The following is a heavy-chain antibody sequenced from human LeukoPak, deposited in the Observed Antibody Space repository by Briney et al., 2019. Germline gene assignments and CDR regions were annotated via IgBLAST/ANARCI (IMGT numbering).Heavy chain of an antibody. J-gene: IGHJ6*03. Sequence: GGSLRLSCAASGFTFDDYGMSWVRQAPGKVLEWVSGINWNGGSTGYADSVKGRFTISRDNAKNSLYLQMNSLRAEDTALYYCATFTWPEYQLPPGYMDVWGKGTTVTVSS. CDR1: GFTFDDYG. V-gene: IGHV3-20*04. CDR2: INWNGGST. D-gene: IGHD2-2*01. CDR3: ATFTWPEYQLPPGYMDV.